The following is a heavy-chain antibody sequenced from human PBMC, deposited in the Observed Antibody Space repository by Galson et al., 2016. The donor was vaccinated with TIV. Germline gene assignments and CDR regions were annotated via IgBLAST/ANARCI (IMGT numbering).Heavy chain of an antibody. J-gene: IGHJ6*02. D-gene: IGHD5-18*01. Sequence: SVKVSCKASGDTFSMIVFNWVRQAPGQGLDWMGGINPLLGTVNNAQKFQGRVTFTADESRSTAYMELSSLKSEDTTIYYCATDRNAALDTYHAYYGMDAWGQGTAVIVSS. CDR3: ATDRNAALDTYHAYYGMDA. V-gene: IGHV1-69*13. CDR2: INPLLGTV. CDR1: GDTFSMIV.